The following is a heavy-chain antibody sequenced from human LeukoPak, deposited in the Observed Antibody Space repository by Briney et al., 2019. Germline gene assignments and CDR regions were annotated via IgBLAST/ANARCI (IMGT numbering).Heavy chain of an antibody. D-gene: IGHD3-3*01. CDR2: INPNSGGT. CDR3: ARHFAPQITIFGVAPSYYFDY. CDR1: GYTFTGYY. J-gene: IGHJ4*02. V-gene: IGHV1-2*02. Sequence: GASVTVFCKASGYTFTGYYMHWVRQAPGQGLEWMGWINPNSGGTNYAQKFQGRVTMTRDTSVSTAYMELSRLRSDDTAVYYCARHFAPQITIFGVAPSYYFDYWGQGTLVTVSS.